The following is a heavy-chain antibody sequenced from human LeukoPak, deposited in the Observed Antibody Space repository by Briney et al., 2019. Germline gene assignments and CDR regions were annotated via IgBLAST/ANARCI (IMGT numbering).Heavy chain of an antibody. CDR2: IKPDGSEK. Sequence: GGSLRLSCAASGFTFSDYWMTWVRQAPGKGLEWVANIKPDGSEKYYVDSVKGRFTISRDNAKNSLYLQMNSLRVEDTAVYYCASYLYWRSDLGYWGQGTLVTVSS. J-gene: IGHJ4*02. CDR3: ASYLYWRSDLGY. D-gene: IGHD2-8*02. V-gene: IGHV3-7*01. CDR1: GFTFSDYW.